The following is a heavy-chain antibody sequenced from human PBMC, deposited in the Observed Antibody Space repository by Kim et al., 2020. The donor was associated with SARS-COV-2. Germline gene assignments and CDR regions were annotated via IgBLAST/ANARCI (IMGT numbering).Heavy chain of an antibody. CDR3: ARGSWYLSVVGSSWFDP. V-gene: IGHV5-51*01. CDR1: GYSFTSYW. Sequence: GESLKISCKGSGYSFTSYWIGWVRQMPGKGLEWMGIIYPGDSDTRYSPSFQGQVTILADKSISTAYLQWSSLMASDTAMYYCARGSWYLSVVGSSWFDPWVQGTLVTVSS. D-gene: IGHD2-15*01. J-gene: IGHJ5*02. CDR2: IYPGDSDT.